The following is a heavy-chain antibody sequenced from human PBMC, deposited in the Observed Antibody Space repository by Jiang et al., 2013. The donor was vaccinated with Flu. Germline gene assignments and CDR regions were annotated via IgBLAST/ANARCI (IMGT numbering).Heavy chain of an antibody. CDR2: IHVDHRT. V-gene: IGHV3-66*01. D-gene: IGHD6-13*01. Sequence: VESGGAVVQAWGVPETLLCSLWIQHRKPLHDLGPPGSREGARWVPVIHVDHRTYNADSVEGRFFISRDSFNNILYLEMNSVRTEDTAFYYCVRITSSWYYFDLWGQGTLVAVTA. CDR3: VRITSSWYYFDL. J-gene: IGHJ4*02. CDR1: IQHRKPL.